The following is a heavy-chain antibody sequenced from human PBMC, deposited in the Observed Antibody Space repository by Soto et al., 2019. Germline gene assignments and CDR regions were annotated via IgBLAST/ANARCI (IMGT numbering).Heavy chain of an antibody. Sequence: SQTLSLTCAISGDSVSSNSAAWNWIRQSPSRGLEWLGRTYYRSKWYNDYAVSVKSRITINPDTSKNQFSLQLNSVTPEDTDVYYRARATAPGSGSYYINNYYYYGMDVWGQGTTVTVYS. CDR1: GDSVSSNSAA. CDR3: ARATAPGSGSYYINNYYYYGMDV. D-gene: IGHD3-10*01. CDR2: TYYRSKWYN. J-gene: IGHJ6*02. V-gene: IGHV6-1*01.